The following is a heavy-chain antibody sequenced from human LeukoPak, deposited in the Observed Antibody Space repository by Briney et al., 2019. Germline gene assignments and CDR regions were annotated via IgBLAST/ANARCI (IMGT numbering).Heavy chain of an antibody. Sequence: GESLKISCKGSGYSFTSYWIGWARQMPGKGLEWMGIIYPGDSDTRYSPSFQGQVTISADKSISTAYLQWSSLKASDTAMYYCARHAVHCSSTSCSKNYHYYYYMDVWGKGTTVTVSS. CDR1: GYSFTSYW. CDR3: ARHAVHCSSTSCSKNYHYYYYMDV. V-gene: IGHV5-51*01. J-gene: IGHJ6*03. CDR2: IYPGDSDT. D-gene: IGHD2-2*01.